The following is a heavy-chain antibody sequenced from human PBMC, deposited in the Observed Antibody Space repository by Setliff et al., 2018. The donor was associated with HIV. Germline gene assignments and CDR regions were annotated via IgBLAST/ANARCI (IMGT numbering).Heavy chain of an antibody. V-gene: IGHV4-4*02. D-gene: IGHD2-2*01. CDR2: IYHSGST. Sequence: GTLSLTCAVSGGSISSNWWSWVRQSPGKGLEWIGEIYHSGSTHYNPSLKSRVTILVDTSKNQFSLKLSSVTAADTALYYCARASSDIPGVDSNYFDDWGQGTLVTVSS. CDR1: GGSISSNW. J-gene: IGHJ4*02. CDR3: ARASSDIPGVDSNYFDD.